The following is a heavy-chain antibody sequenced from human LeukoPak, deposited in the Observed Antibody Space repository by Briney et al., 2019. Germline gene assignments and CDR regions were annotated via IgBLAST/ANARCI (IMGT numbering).Heavy chain of an antibody. CDR1: GFIFSSHW. CDR2: IKEDGSEK. Sequence: GGSLRLPCAASGFIFSSHWMSWVRQAPGKGLEWVASIKEDGSEKSYMDSVKGRFTISRDNAKNSLYLQMNSLRAEDTAVYYCAKAKLMTTVTTGADYWGQGTLVTVSS. D-gene: IGHD4-11*01. J-gene: IGHJ4*02. V-gene: IGHV3-7*01. CDR3: AKAKLMTTVTTGADY.